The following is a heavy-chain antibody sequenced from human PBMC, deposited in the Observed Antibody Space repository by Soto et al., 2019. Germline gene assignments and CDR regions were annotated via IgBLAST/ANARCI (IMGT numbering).Heavy chain of an antibody. D-gene: IGHD3-16*01. CDR3: AKGVLPWRLRLFDY. CDR1: GFTCSSYA. Sequence: GVSMRLPCAAAGFTCSSYAMRWLLQAPGKGREWVSAISGSGRSTYYAGSVKGRFTISRDNSKNTLYLQMNSLRAEDTAVYYRAKGVLPWRLRLFDYWGQGTLVTVSS. J-gene: IGHJ4*02. CDR2: ISGSGRST. V-gene: IGHV3-23*01.